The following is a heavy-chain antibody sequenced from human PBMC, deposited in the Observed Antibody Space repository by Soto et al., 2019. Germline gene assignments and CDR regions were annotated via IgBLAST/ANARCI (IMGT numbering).Heavy chain of an antibody. CDR2: ISGSGDFT. Sequence: HPGGSLRLSCAASGFTFSNSAMSWVRQAPGKGLEWVSVISGSGDFTFYGDSVKGRFTISRDNSKNTLYLQMNSLRAEDTAVYYCAKVQFGYHPGWGYDYWGQGTLVTVS. J-gene: IGHJ4*02. V-gene: IGHV3-23*01. D-gene: IGHD2-2*03. CDR1: GFTFSNSA. CDR3: AKVQFGYHPGWGYDY.